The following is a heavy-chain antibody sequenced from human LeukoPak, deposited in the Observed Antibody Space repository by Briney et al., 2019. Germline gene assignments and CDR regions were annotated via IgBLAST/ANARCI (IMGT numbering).Heavy chain of an antibody. V-gene: IGHV1-69*04. J-gene: IGHJ5*02. D-gene: IGHD4-17*01. CDR2: IIPILGIA. CDR1: GGTFSSYA. Sequence: SVKVSCKASGGTFSSYAISWVRQAPGQGLEWMGRIIPILGIANYAQKFQGRVTITADNSTSTAYMELSSLRSEDTAVYYCARAPGPTVTTSWFDPWGQGTLVTVSS. CDR3: ARAPGPTVTTSWFDP.